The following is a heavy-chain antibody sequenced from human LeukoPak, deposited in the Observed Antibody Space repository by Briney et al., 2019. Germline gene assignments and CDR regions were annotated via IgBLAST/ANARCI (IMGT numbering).Heavy chain of an antibody. V-gene: IGHV3-74*01. J-gene: IGHJ4*02. CDR3: TRDPRHLDY. D-gene: IGHD6-6*01. CDR2: INSDESRT. Sequence: GGSLRLSCAASGFSFSTFWMHWVRHVPGKGLVWVSRINSDESRTNYADSVKGRFAISRDNAKNSLYLQMSGLRVEDTAVYYCTRDPRHLDYWGQGTLVTVSS. CDR1: GFSFSTFW.